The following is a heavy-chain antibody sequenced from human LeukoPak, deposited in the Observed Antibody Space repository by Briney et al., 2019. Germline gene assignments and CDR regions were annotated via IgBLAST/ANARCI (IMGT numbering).Heavy chain of an antibody. Sequence: SVKGRFTISRDNAQNSLYLQMNSLRAEDTAVYFCARGISNDYWGQGTLVTVSS. J-gene: IGHJ4*02. V-gene: IGHV3-48*01. CDR3: ARGISNDY. D-gene: IGHD4-11*01.